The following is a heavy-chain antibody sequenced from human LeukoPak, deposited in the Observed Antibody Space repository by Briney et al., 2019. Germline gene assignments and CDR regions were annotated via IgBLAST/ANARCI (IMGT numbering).Heavy chain of an antibody. Sequence: GSSVKASCKASGGTFSSYAISWVRQAPGQGLEWMGGIIPIFGTANYAQKFQGRVTITTDESTSTAYMELSSLRSEDTAVYYCARGDYYDSSGYCYWFDPWGQGTLSPSPQ. CDR3: ARGDYYDSSGYCYWFDP. D-gene: IGHD3-22*01. CDR1: GGTFSSYA. CDR2: IIPIFGTA. J-gene: IGHJ5*02. V-gene: IGHV1-69*05.